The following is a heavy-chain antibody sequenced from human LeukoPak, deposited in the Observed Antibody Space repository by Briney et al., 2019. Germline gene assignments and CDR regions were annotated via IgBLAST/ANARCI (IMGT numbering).Heavy chain of an antibody. V-gene: IGHV3-66*01. Sequence: GASLRLSCAASGFTISSNYMSWVRQAPGKGLEWVSVIYSGGSTYYADSLKGRFTISRDNSKNTLYLQMNSLRAEDTAVYYCAREAPVAGNYYFDYWGQGTLVTVSS. CDR1: GFTISSNY. D-gene: IGHD6-19*01. CDR2: IYSGGST. CDR3: AREAPVAGNYYFDY. J-gene: IGHJ4*02.